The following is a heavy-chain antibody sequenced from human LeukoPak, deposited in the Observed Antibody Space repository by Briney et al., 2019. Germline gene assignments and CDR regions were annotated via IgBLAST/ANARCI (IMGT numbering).Heavy chain of an antibody. Sequence: ASVKVSCKASGYTXTGHYMHWVRQAPGQGLEWMGWINPNSGGTNYAQKFQGRVTMTRDTSISTAYMEVSRLRSDDTAVYYCARSAVTIQDYGDYPDDWGQGTLVTVSS. CDR3: ARSAVTIQDYGDYPDD. CDR2: INPNSGGT. D-gene: IGHD4-17*01. V-gene: IGHV1-2*02. J-gene: IGHJ4*02. CDR1: GYTXTGHY.